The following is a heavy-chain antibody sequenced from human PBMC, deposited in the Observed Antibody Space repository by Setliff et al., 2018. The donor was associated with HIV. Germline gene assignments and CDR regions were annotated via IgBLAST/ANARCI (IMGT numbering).Heavy chain of an antibody. Sequence: KPSETLSLTCTVSGGSISSYYWSWIRQPPGKGLEWIGYIYYSGSTNYNASLQSRVTISVDTSKNQFSLKLSSVTAAGTAVYYCARRGYGYGYPIDAFDIWGQGRMVNVSS. D-gene: IGHD5-18*01. V-gene: IGHV4-59*08. CDR1: GGSISSYY. CDR3: ARRGYGYGYPIDAFDI. CDR2: IYYSGST. J-gene: IGHJ3*02.